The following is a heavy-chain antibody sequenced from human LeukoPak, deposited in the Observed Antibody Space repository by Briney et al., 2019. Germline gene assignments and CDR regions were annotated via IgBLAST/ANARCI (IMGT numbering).Heavy chain of an antibody. Sequence: ASVKVSCKASGYTFTDYYIHWVRQAPGQGLEWMGSINPNSGGTNYAQKFQGRVTMTRDTSISTAYMELSRLRSDDTAVYYRAGEYPAGTGYWGQGTLVTVSS. CDR2: INPNSGGT. J-gene: IGHJ4*02. CDR3: AGEYPAGTGY. D-gene: IGHD6-13*01. CDR1: GYTFTDYY. V-gene: IGHV1-2*02.